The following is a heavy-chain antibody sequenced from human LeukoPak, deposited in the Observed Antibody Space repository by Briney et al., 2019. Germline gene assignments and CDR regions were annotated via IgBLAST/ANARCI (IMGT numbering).Heavy chain of an antibody. D-gene: IGHD3-22*01. V-gene: IGHV1-46*01. J-gene: IGHJ4*02. CDR3: AREGSYDSKHAWNDY. Sequence: ASVKVSCKASGYTFTSYYMHWVRQAPGQGLEWMGIINPSGGSTSYAQKFQGRVTMTRDMSASTAYMELRSLRSDDTAVYYCAREGSYDSKHAWNDYWGQGTLVTVSS. CDR2: INPSGGST. CDR1: GYTFTSYY.